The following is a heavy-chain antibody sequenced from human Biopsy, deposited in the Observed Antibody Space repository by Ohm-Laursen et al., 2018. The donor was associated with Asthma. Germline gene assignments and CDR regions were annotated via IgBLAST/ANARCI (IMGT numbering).Heavy chain of an antibody. J-gene: IGHJ3*01. CDR2: INAGNGNT. CDR1: GYTFISYA. CDR3: ARTYYDFLTGQVNDAFAL. D-gene: IGHD3-9*01. Sequence: GASVKVSCKASGYTFISYAIHWVRQAPGQRLEWMGWINAGNGNTKYSQKFQGRVTISRDTSASTAYMDLSSLRSEDTAVYYCARTYYDFLTGQVNDAFALWGQGAMVTVSS. V-gene: IGHV1-3*01.